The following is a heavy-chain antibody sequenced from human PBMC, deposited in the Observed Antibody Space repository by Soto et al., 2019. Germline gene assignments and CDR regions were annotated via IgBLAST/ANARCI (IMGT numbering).Heavy chain of an antibody. J-gene: IGHJ4*02. V-gene: IGHV3-7*05. Sequence: PGGSLRLSCAASGFTFSSDWMSWVRQAPGKGLEWVANIKQDGSEKYYVDSVKGRFTISRDNAKNSLYLQMNSLSAEDTAVYYCARDRNEGSGSYLSINYFDYWGQGTLVTVSS. CDR1: GFTFSSDW. CDR2: IKQDGSEK. CDR3: ARDRNEGSGSYLSINYFDY. D-gene: IGHD1-26*01.